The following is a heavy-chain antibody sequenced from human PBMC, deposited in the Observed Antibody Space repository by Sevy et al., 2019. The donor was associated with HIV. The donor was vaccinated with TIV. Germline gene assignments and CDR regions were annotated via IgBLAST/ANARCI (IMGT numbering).Heavy chain of an antibody. V-gene: IGHV3-74*01. D-gene: IGHD3-3*01. Sequence: GGSLRLSCAASGFTFTNYWMHWVRQAPGKGLVWVSRISSDGGITTYADSVKGRFTISRDNAKNTLYLQMNSLRAEDTAVYYCVYYDFWSGSSGHYMDVWGKGTTVTVS. CDR1: GFTFTNYW. J-gene: IGHJ6*03. CDR3: VYYDFWSGSSGHYMDV. CDR2: ISSDGGIT.